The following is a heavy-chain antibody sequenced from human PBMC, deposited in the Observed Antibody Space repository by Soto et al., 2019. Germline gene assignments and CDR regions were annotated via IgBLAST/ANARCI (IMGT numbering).Heavy chain of an antibody. CDR2: ISWNSGSI. Sequence: GGSLRLSCAASGFTFDDYAMHWVRQAPGKGLEWVSGISWNSGSIGYADSVKGRFTISRDNAKNSLYLQMNSLRAEDTALYYCAKGGYYDILTGYDWGQGTLVTVSS. V-gene: IGHV3-9*01. D-gene: IGHD3-9*01. CDR1: GFTFDDYA. J-gene: IGHJ4*02. CDR3: AKGGYYDILTGYD.